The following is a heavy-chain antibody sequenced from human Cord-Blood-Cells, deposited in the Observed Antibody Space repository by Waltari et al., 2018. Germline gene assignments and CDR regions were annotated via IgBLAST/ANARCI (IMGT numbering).Heavy chain of an antibody. D-gene: IGHD3-10*01. J-gene: IGHJ6*03. CDR2: INAGNGNT. CDR3: ARDGLSGGSGSYYYYYYMDV. Sequence: QVQLVQSGAEVKKPGASVKVSCKASGYTFTSYAMHWVRQAHGQRLEWMGWINAGNGNTKYSQKFQGRVTITRDTSASTAYMELSSLRSEDTAVYYCARDGLSGGSGSYYYYYYMDVWGKGTTVTVSS. V-gene: IGHV1-3*01. CDR1: GYTFTSYA.